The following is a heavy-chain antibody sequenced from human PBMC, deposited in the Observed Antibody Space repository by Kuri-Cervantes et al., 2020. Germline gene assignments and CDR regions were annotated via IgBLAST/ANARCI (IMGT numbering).Heavy chain of an antibody. J-gene: IGHJ4*02. CDR2: IYYSGST. V-gene: IGHV4-39*02. CDR1: GGSISSSSYY. CDR3: AREGDPGGAAAGTLDY. Sequence: ESLKISCTVSGGSISSSSYYWGWIRQPPGKGLEWIGSIYYSGSTYYNPSLKSRVTISVDTSKNQFSLKLSSVTAADTAVYYCAREGDPGGAAAGTLDYWGQGTLVTVSS. D-gene: IGHD6-13*01.